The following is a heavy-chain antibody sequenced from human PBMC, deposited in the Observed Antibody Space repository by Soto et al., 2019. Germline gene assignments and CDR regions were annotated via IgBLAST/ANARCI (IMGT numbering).Heavy chain of an antibody. V-gene: IGHV3-53*01. J-gene: IGHJ4*02. CDR1: GFAVNSDY. Sequence: EVQLVASGGGLIQPGGSLRLSCAASGFAVNSDYMSWVRQAPGKGLEWVSIISRKNETIVYADSVKGRFTISRDNAKKSLYLQMNSLRPEDTALYYCAKDRGFLDGIDYWGQGTPVAVST. CDR2: ISRKNETI. D-gene: IGHD3-3*01. CDR3: AKDRGFLDGIDY.